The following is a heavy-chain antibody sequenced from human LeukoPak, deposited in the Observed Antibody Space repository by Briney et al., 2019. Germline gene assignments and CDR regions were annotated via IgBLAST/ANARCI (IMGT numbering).Heavy chain of an antibody. D-gene: IGHD3-22*01. J-gene: IGHJ4*02. CDR3: AKDTQIVVATPGDY. CDR1: GFTFSSYA. Sequence: GGSPRLSCAASGFTFSSYAMSWVREAPGKGLGWVSAISGSGGSTYYAGSVKGRFTISRDNSKNTLYLQMNSLRAEDTSVYYCAKDTQIVVATPGDYWGQGTLVTVSS. CDR2: ISGSGGST. V-gene: IGHV3-23*01.